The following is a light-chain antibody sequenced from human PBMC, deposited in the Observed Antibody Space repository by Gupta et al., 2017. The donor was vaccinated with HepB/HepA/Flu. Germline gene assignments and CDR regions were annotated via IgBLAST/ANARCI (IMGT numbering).Light chain of an antibody. CDR3: QQRSNWPSIT. CDR2: DAS. V-gene: IGKV3-11*01. J-gene: IGKJ5*01. CDR1: QSVSSY. Sequence: EIVSTPSPTTVPLSHRERATLSCRASQSVSSYLAWYQQKPGQAPRLLIYDASNRATGIPARFSGSGSGTDFTLTISSLEPEDFAVYYCQQRSNWPSITFGQGTRLEIK.